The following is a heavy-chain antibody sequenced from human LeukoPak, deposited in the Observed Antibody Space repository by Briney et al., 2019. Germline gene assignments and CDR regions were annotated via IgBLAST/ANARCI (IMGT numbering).Heavy chain of an antibody. CDR3: AKLGFGEPIGDY. CDR1: GFTFSSYG. D-gene: IGHD3-10*01. J-gene: IGHJ4*02. Sequence: HPGGSLRLSCAASGFTFSSYGRHWVRQAPGKGLEWVAVIRYDGSNKYYADSVKGRFPISRDNSKNTLYLQMNSLRAEDTAVYYCAKLGFGEPIGDYWGQGTLVTVSS. CDR2: IRYDGSNK. V-gene: IGHV3-30*02.